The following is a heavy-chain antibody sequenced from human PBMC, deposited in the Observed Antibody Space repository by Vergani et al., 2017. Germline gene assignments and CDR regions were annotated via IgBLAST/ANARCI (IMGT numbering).Heavy chain of an antibody. CDR3: ARGGAGYCSGGSCYPPNWFDP. CDR2: SKPSGGST. V-gene: IGHV1-46*03. Sequence: GERGKEGEEGKKKGEEGKGEGKEEGEKRRREERKRGREEKGKGNEWKGISKPSGGSTSEAQKCQGRGTMTRDTSTSTVYMELSSLRSEDTAVYYCARGGAGYCSGGSCYPPNWFDPWGQGTLVTVSS. CDR1: GEKRRREE. J-gene: IGHJ5*02. D-gene: IGHD2-15*01.